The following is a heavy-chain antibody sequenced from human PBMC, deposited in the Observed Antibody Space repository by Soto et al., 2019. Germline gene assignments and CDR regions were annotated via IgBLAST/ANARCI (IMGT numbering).Heavy chain of an antibody. V-gene: IGHV4-38-2*01. CDR3: ARGLYYFDF. J-gene: IGHJ4*02. CDR1: VEPMTGGYY. CDR2: IYYGGTT. Sequence: PSETLSLTCDVSVEPMTGGYYWGWIRQSPGKGLEWIGSIYYGGTTYYNPSLRSRLAISIDTSKNQFSLRLTSVTAADTALYFCARGLYYFDFWGRGTLVTVSS.